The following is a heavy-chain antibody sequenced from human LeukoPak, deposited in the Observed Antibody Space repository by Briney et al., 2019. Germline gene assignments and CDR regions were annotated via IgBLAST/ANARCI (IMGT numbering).Heavy chain of an antibody. Sequence: SETLSLTCTVSGGSISSYYWSWIRQPPGKGLEWIGYIYYSGSTNYNPSLKSRVTISVDTSKNQFSLKLSSVTAADTAVYYCARVETGIAVAGRKNWFDPWGQGTLVTVSS. J-gene: IGHJ5*02. CDR3: ARVETGIAVAGRKNWFDP. CDR2: IYYSGST. V-gene: IGHV4-59*01. D-gene: IGHD6-19*01. CDR1: GGSISSYY.